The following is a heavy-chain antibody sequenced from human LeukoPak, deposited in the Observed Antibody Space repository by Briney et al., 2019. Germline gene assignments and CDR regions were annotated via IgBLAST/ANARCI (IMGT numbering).Heavy chain of an antibody. CDR2: ITSDGSDT. J-gene: IGHJ5*02. Sequence: GGSLRLSCAASGFTFSSYWMHWVRQVPGKGLLWVSRITSDGSDTIYADSVKGRFTISRDNAKNTLYLQMNSLRAEDTALYYCSRDRRTWFDPWGQGTLVTVSS. V-gene: IGHV3-74*01. CDR3: SRDRRTWFDP. CDR1: GFTFSSYW.